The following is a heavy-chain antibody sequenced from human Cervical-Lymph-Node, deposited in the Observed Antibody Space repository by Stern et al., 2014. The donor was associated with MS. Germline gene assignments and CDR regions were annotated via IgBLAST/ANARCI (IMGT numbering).Heavy chain of an antibody. D-gene: IGHD6-25*01. CDR3: VRGVGGPNGFDP. CDR1: GYTFTAYY. J-gene: IGHJ5*02. CDR2: FNPDPSGP. V-gene: IGHV1-2*02. Sequence: VQLVQSGAEVKKPGASVTVSCTASGYTFTAYYIHWVRQAPGQGLEWVAWFNPDPSGPNYAQKFQGRVTVTSDTSINTAYLELSGLRPDDTAVYYCVRGVGGPNGFDPWGQGTLVTVSS.